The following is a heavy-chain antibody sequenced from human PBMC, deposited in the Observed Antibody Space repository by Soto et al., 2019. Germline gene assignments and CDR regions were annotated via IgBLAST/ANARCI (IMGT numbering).Heavy chain of an antibody. CDR2: INAANGNT. CDR3: ARSGGLDD. V-gene: IGHV1-3*01. Sequence: QVQLVQSGAEVKKPGASVKVSCKASGYSFTSYAIHWVRQAPGQGLECMGWINAANGNTRYSQKSQGRVTITRDTSATTAYMDLSSLTSEDTAVYYCARSGGLDDWGQGTLITVSS. D-gene: IGHD3-10*01. CDR1: GYSFTSYA. J-gene: IGHJ4*02.